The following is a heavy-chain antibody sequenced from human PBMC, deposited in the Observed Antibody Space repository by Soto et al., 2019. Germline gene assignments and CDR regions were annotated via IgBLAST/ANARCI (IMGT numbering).Heavy chain of an antibody. CDR2: IIPIFGTA. J-gene: IGHJ6*02. V-gene: IGHV1-69*06. CDR1: GGTFSSYA. D-gene: IGHD3-10*01. CDR3: ARVRGEDYYYGMDV. Sequence: GASVKVSCKASGGTFSSYAISWVRQAPGQGLEWMGGIIPIFGTANYAQKFQGRVTITADKSTSTAYMELSSLRSEDTAVYYCARVRGEDYYYGMDVWGQGTTVTVSS.